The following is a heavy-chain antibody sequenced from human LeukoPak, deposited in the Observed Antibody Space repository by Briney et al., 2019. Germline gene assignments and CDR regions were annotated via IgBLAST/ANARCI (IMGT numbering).Heavy chain of an antibody. CDR2: INSDGSST. Sequence: GGSPRLSCAASGFTFSSYWMHWVRQAPGKGLVWVSRINSDGSSTSYADSVKGRFTTSRDNAKNTLYLQMNSLRAEDTAVYYCARDPANYYDSSGYHYNWGQGTLVTVSS. V-gene: IGHV3-74*01. J-gene: IGHJ4*02. CDR3: ARDPANYYDSSGYHYN. D-gene: IGHD3-22*01. CDR1: GFTFSSYW.